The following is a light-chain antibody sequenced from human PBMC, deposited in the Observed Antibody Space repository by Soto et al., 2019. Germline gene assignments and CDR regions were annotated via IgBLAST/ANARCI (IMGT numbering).Light chain of an antibody. Sequence: EIELTQSPATLSVSPGETATLSCRASQYVSNKVAWYQQKPGQAPSLLILGASTRATGVPARFSGSGSGTEFTLSISSLQSEDFAVYYCKQYKEWPPFTFGQGTRLEIK. J-gene: IGKJ5*01. CDR3: KQYKEWPPFT. CDR1: QYVSNK. CDR2: GAS. V-gene: IGKV3-15*01.